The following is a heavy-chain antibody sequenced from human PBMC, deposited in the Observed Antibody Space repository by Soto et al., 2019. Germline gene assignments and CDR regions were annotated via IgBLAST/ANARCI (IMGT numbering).Heavy chain of an antibody. J-gene: IGHJ5*02. Sequence: QVQLVESGGGVAQPGRSLRLSCTVSGFIFNNYGMQWVRQAPGKGLEWVAVISEDGSRKYYADSVKGRFTISRDNSKNTLYLQMNSLRAEDTAVYYCTKGCGRGFDLCGSWGQGTLVTVSS. CDR1: GFIFNNYG. CDR2: ISEDGSRK. V-gene: IGHV3-30*18. D-gene: IGHD5-12*01. CDR3: TKGCGRGFDLCGS.